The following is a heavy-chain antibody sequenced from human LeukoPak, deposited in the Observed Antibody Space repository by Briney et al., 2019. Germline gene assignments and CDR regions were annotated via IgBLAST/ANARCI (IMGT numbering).Heavy chain of an antibody. J-gene: IGHJ4*02. CDR1: GFTVSSNY. D-gene: IGHD3-22*01. CDR2: IYSGGST. CDR3: ASGLYDSSGYPDY. Sequence: GGSLRLSCAASGFTVSSNYMSWVRQAPGKGLEWVSVIYSGGSTYYADSVKGRFTISRDNSKNTLYLQMNSLRAEDTAVYYCASGLYDSSGYPDYWGQGTLVTVSS. V-gene: IGHV3-66*01.